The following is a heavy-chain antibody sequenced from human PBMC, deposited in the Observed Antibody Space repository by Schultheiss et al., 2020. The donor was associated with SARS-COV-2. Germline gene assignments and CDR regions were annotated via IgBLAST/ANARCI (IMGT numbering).Heavy chain of an antibody. Sequence: GGSLRLSCAASGFTFSSYGMHWVRQAPGKGLEWVSYISSGGSYIYYADSVKGRFTISRDNSKNTLYLQMNSLRAEDTAVYYCARGQLDFDYWGQGALVTVS. J-gene: IGHJ4*02. D-gene: IGHD1-1*01. V-gene: IGHV3-21*05. CDR1: GFTFSSYG. CDR3: ARGQLDFDY. CDR2: ISSGGSYI.